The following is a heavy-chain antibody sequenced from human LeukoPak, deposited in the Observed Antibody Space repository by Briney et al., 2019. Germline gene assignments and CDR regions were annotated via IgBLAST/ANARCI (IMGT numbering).Heavy chain of an antibody. CDR1: GFTFSSYD. Sequence: GGSLRLSCAASGFTFSSYDINWVRQATGQGLEWMGWMNPNSGNTGYAQKFQGRVTITRNTSISTAYMELSSLRSEDTAVYYCARGAVTTLHDPWGQGTLVTVSS. CDR3: ARGAVTTLHDP. V-gene: IGHV1-8*03. D-gene: IGHD4-11*01. J-gene: IGHJ5*02. CDR2: MNPNSGNT.